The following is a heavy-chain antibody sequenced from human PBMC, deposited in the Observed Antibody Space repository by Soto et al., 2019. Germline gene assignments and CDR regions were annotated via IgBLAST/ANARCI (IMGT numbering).Heavy chain of an antibody. CDR2: IYHSGST. D-gene: IGHD3-10*01. Sequence: QVQLQESGPGLVKPSGTLSLTCAVSGGSMSSSNWWSWIRQPPGKGLEWIGEIYHSGSTNYNPSLKSRVTMSVDKSKNQFSLKLSSVTAADTAVYYCARAHLAHGSGRSWFDPWGQGTLVTVSS. J-gene: IGHJ5*02. CDR3: ARAHLAHGSGRSWFDP. CDR1: GGSMSSSNW. V-gene: IGHV4-4*02.